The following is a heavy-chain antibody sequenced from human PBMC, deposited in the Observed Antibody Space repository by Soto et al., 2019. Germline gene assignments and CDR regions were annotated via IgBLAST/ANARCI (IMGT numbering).Heavy chain of an antibody. Sequence: EVQLLESGGDLIQPGGSLRLSCAASGFTFSTYGMNWVRQVPGKGLEWVSCISGSGRNTYYADSVKGRFTISRDNSKKTLYLHMISLRAEDTAVYYCAKDPSRSLGPSWGQGTLVTVSS. CDR2: ISGSGRNT. V-gene: IGHV3-23*01. CDR3: AKDPSRSLGPS. J-gene: IGHJ5*02. D-gene: IGHD6-19*01. CDR1: GFTFSTYG.